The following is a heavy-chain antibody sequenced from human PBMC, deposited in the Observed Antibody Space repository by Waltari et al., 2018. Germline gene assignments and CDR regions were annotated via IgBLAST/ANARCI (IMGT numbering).Heavy chain of an antibody. CDR3: ARDGRGVNSQFNLFDL. Sequence: EVQLVESGGGLVQPGGSLRLSCAASGFTFSNYWMNWLRQAPGKGLEWVANVQHDGTEKYYLDAVKGRFTISRDNAKSSLYLQMDSLRAEDTAIYYCARDGRGVNSQFNLFDLWGQGILVTVSA. V-gene: IGHV3-7*01. CDR1: GFTFSNYW. J-gene: IGHJ5*02. CDR2: VQHDGTEK. D-gene: IGHD2-8*01.